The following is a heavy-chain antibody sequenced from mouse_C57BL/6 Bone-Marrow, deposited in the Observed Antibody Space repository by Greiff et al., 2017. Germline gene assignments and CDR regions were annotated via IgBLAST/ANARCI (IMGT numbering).Heavy chain of an antibody. V-gene: IGHV5-9-1*02. J-gene: IGHJ2*01. CDR2: ISSGGDYI. CDR3: TRDLLPSYFDY. CDR1: GFTFSSYA. Sequence: EVQGVESGEGLVKPGGSLKLSCAASGFTFSSYAMSWVRQTPEKRLEWVAYISSGGDYIYYADTVKGRFTISRDNARNTLYLQMSSLKSEDTAMYYCTRDLLPSYFDYWGQGTTLTVSS.